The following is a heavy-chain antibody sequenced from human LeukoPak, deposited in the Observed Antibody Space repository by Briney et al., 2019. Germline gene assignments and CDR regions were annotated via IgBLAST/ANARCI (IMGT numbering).Heavy chain of an antibody. J-gene: IGHJ4*02. Sequence: ASVKVSCKASGGTFSSYAISWVRQAPGQGLEWMGGIIPIFGTADYAQKFQGRVTITTDESTSTAYMELSSLRSEDTAVYYCAREEYYDSSGYRDYWGQGTLVTVSS. CDR1: GGTFSSYA. V-gene: IGHV1-69*05. CDR3: AREEYYDSSGYRDY. D-gene: IGHD3-22*01. CDR2: IIPIFGTA.